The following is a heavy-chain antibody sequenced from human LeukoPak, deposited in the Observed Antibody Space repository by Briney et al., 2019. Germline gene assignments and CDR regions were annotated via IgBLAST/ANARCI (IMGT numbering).Heavy chain of an antibody. Sequence: PSETLSLTCAVYGGSFSGYYWSWIRQPPGKGLEWIGEINHSGSTNYNPSLKSRVTISVDTSKNQFSLKLSSVTAADTAVYYCARVGLLAFDYWGQGTLVTVSS. D-gene: IGHD2-15*01. CDR2: INHSGST. J-gene: IGHJ4*02. V-gene: IGHV4-34*01. CDR3: ARVGLLAFDY. CDR1: GGSFSGYY.